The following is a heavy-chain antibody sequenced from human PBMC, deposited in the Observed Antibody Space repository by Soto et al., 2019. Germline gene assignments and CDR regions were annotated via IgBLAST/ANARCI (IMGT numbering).Heavy chain of an antibody. V-gene: IGHV1-69*02. Sequence: SVKVSCKASGGTFSSYTISWVRQAPGQGLEWMGRIIPILGIANYAQKFQGRVTITADKSTSTAYMELSSLRSEDTAVYYCARGFLPQTLRYSSSSPYYYYMDVWGKGTTVTVSS. CDR1: GGTFSSYT. CDR3: ARGFLPQTLRYSSSSPYYYYMDV. D-gene: IGHD6-6*01. J-gene: IGHJ6*03. CDR2: IIPILGIA.